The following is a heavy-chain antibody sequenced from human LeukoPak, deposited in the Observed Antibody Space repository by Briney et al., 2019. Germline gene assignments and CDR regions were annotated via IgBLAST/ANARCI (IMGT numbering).Heavy chain of an antibody. CDR3: SGHIGGSSNFDS. Sequence: SETLSLSCTVSGGSITNSRYCWGWIRQPPGKGLEWIGCIYYSGGTFYEPSLKSRVTMSADSSENQLSLELRSVTAADTAVYFCSGHIGGSSNFDSWGQGTLVTVSP. CDR1: GGSITNSRYC. D-gene: IGHD1-26*01. CDR2: IYYSGGT. J-gene: IGHJ4*02. V-gene: IGHV4-39*01.